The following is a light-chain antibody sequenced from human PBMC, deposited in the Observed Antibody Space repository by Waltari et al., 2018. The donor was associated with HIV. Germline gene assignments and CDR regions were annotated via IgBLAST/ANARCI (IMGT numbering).Light chain of an antibody. CDR2: GNN. CDR1: KSHIGAGYA. V-gene: IGLV1-40*01. J-gene: IGLJ1*01. Sequence: QSVLTQPPSLSGAPAQRVTISCTGSKSHIGAGYAAHWYQQVPGTAPKLLIYGNNNRPSGVPERFSGAKSDTSASLAITGLQAEDEADYYCQSWDDSLSGYVFGTGSKVTVL. CDR3: QSWDDSLSGYV.